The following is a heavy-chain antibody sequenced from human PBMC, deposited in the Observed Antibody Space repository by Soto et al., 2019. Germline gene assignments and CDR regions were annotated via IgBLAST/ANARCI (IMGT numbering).Heavy chain of an antibody. Sequence: GGSLRLSCAASGFTFSSYGMHWVRQAPGKGLEWVAVISYDGSNKYYADSVKGRFTISRDNSKNTLYLQMNSLRAEDTAVYYCAKALNSSGWYSVCVDVWGQGTTVTVSS. J-gene: IGHJ6*02. CDR3: AKALNSSGWYSVCVDV. CDR1: GFTFSSYG. D-gene: IGHD6-19*01. V-gene: IGHV3-30*18. CDR2: ISYDGSNK.